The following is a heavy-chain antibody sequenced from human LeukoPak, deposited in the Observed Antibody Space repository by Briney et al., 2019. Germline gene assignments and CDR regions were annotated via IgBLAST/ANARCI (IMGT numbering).Heavy chain of an antibody. V-gene: IGHV4-39*01. J-gene: IGHJ4*02. CDR1: GGSISSSSYY. D-gene: IGHD1-26*01. CDR3: ARLGSYSLPGAIYY. Sequence: RPSETLSLTCTVSGGSISSSSYYWGWIRQPPGKGLEWIGSIYYSGSTYYNPSLKSRVTISVDTSKNQFSLKLSSVTAADTAVYYCARLGSYSLPGAIYYWGQGTLVTVSS. CDR2: IYYSGST.